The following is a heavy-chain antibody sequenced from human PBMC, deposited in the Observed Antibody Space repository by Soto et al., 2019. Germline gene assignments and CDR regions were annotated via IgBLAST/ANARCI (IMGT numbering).Heavy chain of an antibody. CDR2: IYYSGST. D-gene: IGHD5-18*01. V-gene: IGHV4-30-4*01. CDR3: AREVELWSRGNWFDP. J-gene: IGHJ5*02. CDR1: GGSISSGDYY. Sequence: QVQLQESGPGLVKPSQTLSLTCTVSGGSISSGDYYWSWIRQPPGKGLEWIGYIYYSGSTYYNPSLKSRGTISVDTSKNQFSLKLSSVTAADTAVYYCAREVELWSRGNWFDPWGQGTLVTVSS.